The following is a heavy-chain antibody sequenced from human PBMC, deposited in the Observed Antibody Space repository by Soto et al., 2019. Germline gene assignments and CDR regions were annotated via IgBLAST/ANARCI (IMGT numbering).Heavy chain of an antibody. Sequence: QVQLQDSGPGLVKPSETLSLTCTVSGGSMSGSFWSWIRQPPGKGLEWIGYIYYSGNTDYNPSIKSRFTISVDTSKNQIALKLSSVTAANTAVYYCSRGAGYSSSLPFDPWGQGTLVTVSS. J-gene: IGHJ5*02. V-gene: IGHV4-59*01. CDR2: IYYSGNT. CDR3: SRGAGYSSSLPFDP. D-gene: IGHD6-13*01. CDR1: GGSMSGSF.